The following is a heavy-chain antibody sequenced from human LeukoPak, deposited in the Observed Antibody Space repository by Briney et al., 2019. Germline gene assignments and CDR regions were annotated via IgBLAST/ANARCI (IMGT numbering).Heavy chain of an antibody. V-gene: IGHV4-59*01. D-gene: IGHD4-23*01. Sequence: PSETLSLTCTVSGGSITSYYWSWIRQPPGKGLEGIGYFYYSGSPNYNPSLKSRVTISVDTSKNQFSLKLFSVTAADTALYYCARAGGISPFDYWGQGALVTVSS. CDR3: ARAGGISPFDY. J-gene: IGHJ4*02. CDR1: GGSITSYY. CDR2: FYYSGSP.